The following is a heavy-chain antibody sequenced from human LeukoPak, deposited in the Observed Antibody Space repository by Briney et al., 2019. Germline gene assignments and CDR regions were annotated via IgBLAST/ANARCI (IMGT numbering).Heavy chain of an antibody. CDR3: AKDTYTKWELLFVPDGMDV. CDR2: ISGSGGST. V-gene: IGHV3-23*01. J-gene: IGHJ6*02. CDR1: GFTFSSYA. D-gene: IGHD1-26*01. Sequence: PGGSLRLSCAASGFTFSSYAMSWVRQAPGKGLEWVSAISGSGGSTYYADSVKGRFTISRDNSKNTLYLQMNSLRAEDTAVYYCAKDTYTKWELLFVPDGMDVWGQGTTVTVSS.